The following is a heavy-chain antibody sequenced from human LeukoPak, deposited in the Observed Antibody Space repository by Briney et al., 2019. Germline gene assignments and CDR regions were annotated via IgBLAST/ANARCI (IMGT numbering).Heavy chain of an antibody. Sequence: GGSLRLSCAASGFSFSDYEMNWVRQAPGKGLEWVLHISTSGNIIHYADSVKGRFTISRDNAKNSLYLQMNSLRAEDTALYFCARDATTEIGTVYMDVWGKGTTVTISS. D-gene: IGHD1-1*01. CDR3: ARDATTEIGTVYMDV. V-gene: IGHV3-48*03. CDR1: GFSFSDYE. CDR2: ISTSGNII. J-gene: IGHJ6*03.